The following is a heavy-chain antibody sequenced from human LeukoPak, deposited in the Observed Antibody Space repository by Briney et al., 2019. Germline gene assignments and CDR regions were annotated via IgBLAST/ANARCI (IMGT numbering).Heavy chain of an antibody. D-gene: IGHD5-18*01. V-gene: IGHV3-74*01. CDR2: INSDGSST. CDR1: GFTFSSYW. CDR3: AADTAMVYYLDY. J-gene: IGHJ4*02. Sequence: GGSLRLSCAASGFTFSSYWMHWVRQAPGKGLVWVSRINSDGSSTSYADSVKGRFTISRDNAKNTLYLQMNSLRAEDTAVYYCAADTAMVYYLDYWGQGTLVTVSS.